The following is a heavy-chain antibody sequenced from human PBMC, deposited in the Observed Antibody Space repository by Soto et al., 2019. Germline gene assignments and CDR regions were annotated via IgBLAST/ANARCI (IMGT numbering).Heavy chain of an antibody. CDR1: GGSISSSSYY. J-gene: IGHJ6*02. CDR2: IYYSGST. Sequence: SETLSLTCTVSGGSISSSSYYWGWIRQPPGKGLEWIGSIYYSGSTYYNPSLKSRVTISVDTSKNQFSLKLSSVTAADTAVYYCARGRGWTDYYYGMDVWGQGTTVT. CDR3: ARGRGWTDYYYGMDV. D-gene: IGHD6-19*01. V-gene: IGHV4-39*01.